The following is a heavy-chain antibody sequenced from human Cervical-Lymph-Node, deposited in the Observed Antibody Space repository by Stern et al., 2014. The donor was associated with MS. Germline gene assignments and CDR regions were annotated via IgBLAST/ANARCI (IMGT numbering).Heavy chain of an antibody. CDR1: GGSISSYY. Sequence: QVQLQESGPGLVKPSETLSLTCTVSGGSISSYYWSWILQPPGKGLEWIGYLYYSGSNNYNPSLKSRVTISVDTSKNQFSLKLSSVTAADTAVYYCANGRGSYYDGYFDLWGRGTLVTVSS. D-gene: IGHD1-26*01. CDR2: LYYSGSN. J-gene: IGHJ2*01. CDR3: ANGRGSYYDGYFDL. V-gene: IGHV4-59*01.